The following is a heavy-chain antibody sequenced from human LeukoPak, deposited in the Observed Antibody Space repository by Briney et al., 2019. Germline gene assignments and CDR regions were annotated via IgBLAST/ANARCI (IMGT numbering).Heavy chain of an antibody. CDR1: GFTFSIYS. CDR2: ISSSSSYI. V-gene: IGHV3-21*04. Sequence: PGGSLRLSCAASGFTFSIYSMNWVRQAPGKGLEWVSSISSSSSYIYYADSVKGRFTISRDNAKNSLYLQMNSLRAEDTAVYYCARRIAVTGIWGFDYWGQGILVTVSS. D-gene: IGHD6-19*01. CDR3: ARRIAVTGIWGFDY. J-gene: IGHJ4*02.